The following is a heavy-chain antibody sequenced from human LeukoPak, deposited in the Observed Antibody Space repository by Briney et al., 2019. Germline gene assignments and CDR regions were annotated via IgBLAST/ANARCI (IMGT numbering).Heavy chain of an antibody. V-gene: IGHV3-23*01. Sequence: PGGSLRLSCAASGFTFSSCTMSWVRQAPGKGLEWVSAISGSGDSTYYADSVKGRFTISRDNSKNTLYLQMNSLRAEGTAVYYCAKEGGSRGYFDYWGQGTLVTVSS. CDR2: ISGSGDST. CDR1: GFTFSSCT. CDR3: AKEGGSRGYFDY. J-gene: IGHJ4*02.